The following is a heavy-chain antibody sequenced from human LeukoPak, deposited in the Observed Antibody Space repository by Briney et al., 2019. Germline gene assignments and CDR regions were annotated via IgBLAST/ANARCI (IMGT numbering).Heavy chain of an antibody. V-gene: IGHV4-59*12. D-gene: IGHD5-12*01. CDR3: ARGYSGYERKFDY. Sequence: SETLSLTCTVSGGSISSYYWSWIRQPPGKGLEWIGYIYYSGSTNYNPSLKSRVTMSVDTSKNQFSLKLSSVTAADTAVYYCARGYSGYERKFDYWGQGTLVTVSS. CDR1: GGSISSYY. J-gene: IGHJ4*02. CDR2: IYYSGST.